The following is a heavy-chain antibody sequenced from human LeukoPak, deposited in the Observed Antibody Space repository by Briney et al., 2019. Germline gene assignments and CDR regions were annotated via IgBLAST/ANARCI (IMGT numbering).Heavy chain of an antibody. J-gene: IGHJ4*02. CDR2: IYYSGST. Sequence: SQTLSLTCTVSGGSISSGGYYWSWIRQHPGKGLEWIGYIYYSGSTYYSPSLKSRVTISVDTSKNQFSLKLSSMTAADTAVYYCARGLGGSSGCFGYWGQGTLVTVSS. V-gene: IGHV4-31*03. CDR3: ARGLGGSSGCFGY. CDR1: GGSISSGGYY. D-gene: IGHD6-19*01.